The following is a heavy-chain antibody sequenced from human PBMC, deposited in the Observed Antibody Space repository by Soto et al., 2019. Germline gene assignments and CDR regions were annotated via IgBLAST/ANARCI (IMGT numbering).Heavy chain of an antibody. Sequence: GGSLRLSCAASGFTFSSYGMHWVRQAPGKGLEWVAVIWYDGSNKYYADSVKGRFTISRDNSKNTLYLQRNSLRAEDTAVYYCARDLAAEDYFDYWGQGTLVTVSS. CDR3: ARDLAAEDYFDY. J-gene: IGHJ4*02. D-gene: IGHD6-13*01. V-gene: IGHV3-33*01. CDR2: IWYDGSNK. CDR1: GFTFSSYG.